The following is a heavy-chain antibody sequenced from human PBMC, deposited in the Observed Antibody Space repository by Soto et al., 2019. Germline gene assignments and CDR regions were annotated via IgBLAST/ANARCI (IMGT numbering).Heavy chain of an antibody. J-gene: IGHJ6*02. CDR3: ASNLRGYSYGSYYYYYGMDV. V-gene: IGHV4-4*02. CDR2: IYHSGST. D-gene: IGHD5-18*01. Sequence: ASETLSLTCAVSGGSISNSNWWSWVRQPPGKGLEWIGEIYHSGSTNYNPSLKSRVTISVDKSKNQFSLKLSSVTAADTAVYYCASNLRGYSYGSYYYYYGMDVWGQGTTVTVSS. CDR1: GGSISNSNW.